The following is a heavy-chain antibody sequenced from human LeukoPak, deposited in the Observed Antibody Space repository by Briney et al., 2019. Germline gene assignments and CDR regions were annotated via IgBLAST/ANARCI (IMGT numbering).Heavy chain of an antibody. CDR1: GFTFSSYE. CDR3: ARESGRYGSGSYTYYMDV. CDR2: ISSSGSTI. V-gene: IGHV3-48*03. D-gene: IGHD3-10*01. Sequence: HSGGSLRLSCAASGFTFSSYEMNWVRQAPGKGLEWVSYISSSGSTIYYADSVKGRFTISRDNAKNSLYLQMNSLRAEDTAVYYCARESGRYGSGSYTYYMDVWGKGTTVTISS. J-gene: IGHJ6*03.